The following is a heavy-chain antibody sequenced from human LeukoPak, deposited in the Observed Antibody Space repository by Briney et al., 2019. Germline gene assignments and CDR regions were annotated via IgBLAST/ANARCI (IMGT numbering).Heavy chain of an antibody. CDR3: AREVSAGTTGMDV. J-gene: IGHJ6*02. D-gene: IGHD1-1*01. CDR1: GFTFSSYS. V-gene: IGHV3-48*02. Sequence: GGSLRLSCGASGFTFSSYSMNWVRQAPGKGLDWVSYISSSSSTIYYADSVKGRFTISRDNAKNSLYLQMNSLRDEDTAVYYCAREVSAGTTGMDVWGQGSTVTVSS. CDR2: ISSSSSTI.